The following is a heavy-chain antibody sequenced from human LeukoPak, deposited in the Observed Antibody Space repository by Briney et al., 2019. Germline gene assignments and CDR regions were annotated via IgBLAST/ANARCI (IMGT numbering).Heavy chain of an antibody. CDR2: IIPIFGTA. J-gene: IGHJ4*02. Sequence: SVKVSCKASGGTFISYAISWVRQAPGQGLEWMGGIIPIFGTANYAQKFQGRVTITADESTSTAYMELSSLRSDDTAVYYCARGSGDDDFDYWGQGTLVTVSS. CDR1: GGTFISYA. D-gene: IGHD1-1*01. V-gene: IGHV1-69*01. CDR3: ARGSGDDDFDY.